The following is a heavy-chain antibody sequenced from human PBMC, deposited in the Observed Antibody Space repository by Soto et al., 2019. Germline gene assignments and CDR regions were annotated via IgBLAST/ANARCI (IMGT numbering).Heavy chain of an antibody. CDR1: GGTFSKYA. D-gene: IGHD3-22*01. CDR2: TIPMFGTP. V-gene: IGHV1-69*01. CDR3: ARPLRDRNYYYGMAV. Sequence: QVQLVQSGAEMQQPGASVRVSCKASGGTFSKYAFSWVRQAPGQGLEWLGGTIPMFGTPNYAQKFQGRVAISADESTATVYMELSSLRSEDTAVYFCARPLRDRNYYYGMAVWGQGPTVNVSS. J-gene: IGHJ6*02.